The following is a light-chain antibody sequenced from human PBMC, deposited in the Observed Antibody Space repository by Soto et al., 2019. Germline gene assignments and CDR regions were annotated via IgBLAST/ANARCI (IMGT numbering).Light chain of an antibody. CDR2: DVY. CDR1: SSDVGGYNY. Sequence: QAVVTQPASVSGSPGQSITISCTGTSSDVGGYNYVSWFQQHPGKAPNLMIYDVYRRPSGVSYRFSGSKSGNTASLTISGLQAEDEADYYCSSYTTSSTVVFGGGTKLTVL. J-gene: IGLJ2*01. V-gene: IGLV2-14*01. CDR3: SSYTTSSTVV.